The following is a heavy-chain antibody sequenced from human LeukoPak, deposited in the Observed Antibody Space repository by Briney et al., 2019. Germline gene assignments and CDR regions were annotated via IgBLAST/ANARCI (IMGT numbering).Heavy chain of an antibody. J-gene: IGHJ4*02. V-gene: IGHV4-34*01. Sequence: SETLSLTCAVYGGSFSGYYWSLLRQPPWKGLEWIGEINHSGSTNYNPSLKSRVTISVDTSKNQFSLKLSSVTAADTAVYYCARDGLGDSFDYWGQGTLVTVSS. CDR3: ARDGLGDSFDY. CDR1: GGSFSGYY. D-gene: IGHD3-16*01. CDR2: INHSGST.